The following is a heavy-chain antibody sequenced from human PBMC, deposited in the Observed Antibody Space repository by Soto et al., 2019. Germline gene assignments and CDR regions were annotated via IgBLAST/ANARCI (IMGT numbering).Heavy chain of an antibody. CDR3: AQGGYYDSREAAFDI. D-gene: IGHD3-22*01. Sequence: GGSLRLSCAASGVTFSSYWMHWVRQAPGKGLVWVSRINSDGSSTSYADSVKGRFTISRDNAKNTLYLQMNSLRAEDTAVYYCAQGGYYDSREAAFDIWGQGTMVTVSS. V-gene: IGHV3-74*01. CDR1: GVTFSSYW. J-gene: IGHJ3*02. CDR2: INSDGSST.